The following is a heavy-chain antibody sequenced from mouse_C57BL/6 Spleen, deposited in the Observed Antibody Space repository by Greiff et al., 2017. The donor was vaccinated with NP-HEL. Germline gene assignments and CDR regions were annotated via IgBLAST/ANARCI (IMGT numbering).Heavy chain of an antibody. CDR1: GYTFTSYW. V-gene: IGHV1-61*01. D-gene: IGHD1-1*01. Sequence: QVQLKQPGAELVKPGSSVKLSCKASGYTFTSYWMDWVKQRPGQGLEWIGNIYPSDSETHYNQKFKDKATLTVDKSSSTAYMQLSSLTSEDSAVYYCARFSYDFDYWGQGTTLTVSS. J-gene: IGHJ2*01. CDR3: ARFSYDFDY. CDR2: IYPSDSET.